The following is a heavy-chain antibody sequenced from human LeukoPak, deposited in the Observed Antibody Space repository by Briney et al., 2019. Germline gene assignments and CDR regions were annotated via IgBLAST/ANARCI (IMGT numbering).Heavy chain of an antibody. J-gene: IGHJ5*02. Sequence: ASVKVSCKASGYTFTSYGISWVRQAPGQGLEWMGWISAYNGNTNYAQKLQGRVTMTTDTSTSTAYMELRSLRSEDTAVYYCARGRGGRMKYYYGSGSLNWFDPWGQGTLVTVSS. CDR2: ISAYNGNT. V-gene: IGHV1-18*04. D-gene: IGHD3-10*01. CDR1: GYTFTSYG. CDR3: ARGRGGRMKYYYGSGSLNWFDP.